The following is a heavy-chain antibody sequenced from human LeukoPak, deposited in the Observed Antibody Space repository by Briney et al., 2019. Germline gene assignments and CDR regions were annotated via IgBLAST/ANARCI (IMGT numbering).Heavy chain of an antibody. Sequence: LGGSLRLSCAASGFTFNTYSMNWVRQAPGKGLEWVSSISSHSRDIYYADSVKGRFTISRDNAKNSLHLQMNSLRAEDTAVYYCARDDRDISSYRFDYWGHGTLVTVSS. V-gene: IGHV3-21*01. D-gene: IGHD6-6*01. CDR3: ARDDRDISSYRFDY. J-gene: IGHJ4*01. CDR2: ISSHSRDI. CDR1: GFTFNTYS.